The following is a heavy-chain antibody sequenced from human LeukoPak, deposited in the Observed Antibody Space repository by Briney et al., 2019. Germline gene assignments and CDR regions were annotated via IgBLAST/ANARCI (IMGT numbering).Heavy chain of an antibody. CDR2: INNVGSST. V-gene: IGHV3-74*01. CDR3: ARGLYYGMDV. J-gene: IGHJ6*02. Sequence: GGSLRLSCAASGFTFSTYWVHWVRQVPGKGLVWVSRINNVGSSTTYADSVKGRFTISRDNAKNTLYLQMNSLRVEDTAVYYCARGLYYGMDVWGQGTTVTVSS. CDR1: GFTFSTYW.